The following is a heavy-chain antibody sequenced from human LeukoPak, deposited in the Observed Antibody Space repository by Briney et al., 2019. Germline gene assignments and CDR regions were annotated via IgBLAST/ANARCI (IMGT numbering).Heavy chain of an antibody. Sequence: GESLKISCNGSGYSFTTYWIAWVRQMPGIGLEWMGTISPGDSDTRYSPSFQGQVTISADKSISTAYLQWSSLKASDTAIYYCARYLRWLQSPDPPDDFWGQGTLVTVSS. J-gene: IGHJ4*02. CDR2: ISPGDSDT. CDR3: ARYLRWLQSPDPPDDF. CDR1: GYSFTTYW. D-gene: IGHD5-24*01. V-gene: IGHV5-51*01.